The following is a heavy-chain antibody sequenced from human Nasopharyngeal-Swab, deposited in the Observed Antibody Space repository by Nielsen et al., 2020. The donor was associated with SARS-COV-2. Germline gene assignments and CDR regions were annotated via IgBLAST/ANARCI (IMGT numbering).Heavy chain of an antibody. CDR3: AREVALYGMDV. Sequence: GGSLRLSCAASGFSFSNYGMHWVRQAPGKGLEWVAVIWYDGSNKYYADSVKGRFTISRDNSKNTLYLQMNSLRAEDTAVYYCAREVALYGMDVWGQGTTVTVSS. CDR1: GFSFSNYG. J-gene: IGHJ6*02. CDR2: IWYDGSNK. D-gene: IGHD2-15*01. V-gene: IGHV3-33*01.